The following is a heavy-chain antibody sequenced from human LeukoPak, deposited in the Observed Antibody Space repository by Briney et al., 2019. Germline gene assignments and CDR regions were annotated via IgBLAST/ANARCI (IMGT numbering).Heavy chain of an antibody. J-gene: IGHJ4*02. CDR2: INHSGST. V-gene: IGHV4-34*01. D-gene: IGHD3-22*01. Sequence: SETLSLTCAVYGGSFSGYYWSWIRQPPGKGLEWIGEINHSGSTNYNPSLKSRVTISVDTSKNQFSVKLSSVTAADTAVYYCARGDYYDSSGYYYESPFDYWGQGTLVTVSS. CDR3: ARGDYYDSSGYYYESPFDY. CDR1: GGSFSGYY.